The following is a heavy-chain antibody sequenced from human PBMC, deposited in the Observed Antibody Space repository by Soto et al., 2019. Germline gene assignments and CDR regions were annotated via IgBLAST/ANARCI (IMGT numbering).Heavy chain of an antibody. CDR1: GTIFSSYT. CDR2: IIPILGET. Sequence: QVQLVQSGAEVKKPGSSVRVSCKASGTIFSSYTISWVRQAPGQGLEWMGRIIPILGETNSAQKFQGRVTLIADKSTNTDYMELNSLRLEDTALYYCARGLGGRMDDWGQGTTVTVSS. J-gene: IGHJ6*02. V-gene: IGHV1-69*08. D-gene: IGHD3-16*01. CDR3: ARGLGGRMDD.